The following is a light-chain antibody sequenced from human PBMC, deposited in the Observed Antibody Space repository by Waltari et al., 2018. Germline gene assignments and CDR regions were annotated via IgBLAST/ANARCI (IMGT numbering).Light chain of an antibody. CDR2: DVS. CDR1: SSDVGGYNY. V-gene: IGLV2-11*01. Sequence: QSALTQPRSVSGSPGQSVTLSCTGTSSDVGGYNYVSWYQPHQGKAPKLMIYDVSKRPSGVPDRFSGSKSGNTASLTISGLQAEDEADYYCCSYAGSYTPNWVFGGGTKLTVL. J-gene: IGLJ3*02. CDR3: CSYAGSYTPNWV.